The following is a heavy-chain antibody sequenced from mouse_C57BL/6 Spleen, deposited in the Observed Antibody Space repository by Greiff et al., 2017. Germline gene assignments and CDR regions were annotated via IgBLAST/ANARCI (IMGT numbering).Heavy chain of an antibody. J-gene: IGHJ1*03. CDR3: ARDGPTVVDWYFDV. V-gene: IGHV5-16*01. CDR2: INYDGSST. D-gene: IGHD1-1*01. CDR1: GFTFSDYY. Sequence: EVHLVASEGGLVQPGSSMKLSCTASGFTFSDYYMAWVRQVPEKGLEWVANINYDGSSTYYLDSLKSRFIISRDNAKNILYLQMSSLKSEDTATYYCARDGPTVVDWYFDVWGTGTTVTVSS.